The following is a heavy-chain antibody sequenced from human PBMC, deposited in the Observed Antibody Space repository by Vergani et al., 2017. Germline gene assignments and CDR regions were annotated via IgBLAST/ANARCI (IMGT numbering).Heavy chain of an antibody. Sequence: QVQLVQSGAEVKKPGASVKVSCKASGYTLTSYYMNWVRQAPGQGLEWMGIINPSGASTSYAQKFQGRVTMTRDTSTSTVYMELSSLRSEDTAVYYCARIAGGYSTLYNWFDPWGQGTLVTVSS. V-gene: IGHV1-46*03. CDR3: ARIAGGYSTLYNWFDP. J-gene: IGHJ5*02. D-gene: IGHD4-23*01. CDR1: GYTLTSYY. CDR2: INPSGAST.